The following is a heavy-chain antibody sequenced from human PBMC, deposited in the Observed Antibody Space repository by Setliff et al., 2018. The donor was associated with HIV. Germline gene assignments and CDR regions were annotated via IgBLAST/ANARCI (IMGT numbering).Heavy chain of an antibody. J-gene: IGHJ3*02. CDR2: MHPGGGST. CDR1: GYTFTNYY. Sequence: ASVKVSCKASGYTFTNYYVHWVRQAPGQGLEWMGIMHPGGGSTTYALNFQDRLTMTRDTSTSTVYMELSSLKSEDTAVYYCVRVGPESLPYTWDDEADTFDIWGQGTMVTVSS. D-gene: IGHD1-1*01. CDR3: VRVGPESLPYTWDDEADTFDI. V-gene: IGHV1-46*01.